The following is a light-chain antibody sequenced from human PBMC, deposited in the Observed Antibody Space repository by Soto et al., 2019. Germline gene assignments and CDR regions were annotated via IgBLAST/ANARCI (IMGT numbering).Light chain of an antibody. V-gene: IGKV1-27*01. CDR2: AAS. J-gene: IGKJ1*01. CDR1: QDISYY. CDR3: QKYHSAPRT. Sequence: IRMTQSPSSFSASTGDRVTITCRANQDISYYLAWYQQKQGKVPKLLIYAASTLQSGVPSRFSGSGSGTDFTLTISSLQPEDIATYYCQKYHSAPRTFGQGTQVDI.